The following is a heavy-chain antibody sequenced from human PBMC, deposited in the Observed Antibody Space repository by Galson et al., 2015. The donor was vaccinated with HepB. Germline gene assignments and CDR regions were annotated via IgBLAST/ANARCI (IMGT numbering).Heavy chain of an antibody. V-gene: IGHV3-53*04. CDR3: ARLGPDYGDSHFDY. J-gene: IGHJ4*02. CDR1: GFSVSSNY. Sequence: SLRLSCAASGFSVSSNYMTWVRQAPGKGLEWVSVIYASGPTYYADSVKGRFTISRHNSKNTLHLQIDNLRPEDTAIYYCARLGPDYGDSHFDYWGQGTLVTVSS. CDR2: IYASGPT. D-gene: IGHD4-17*01.